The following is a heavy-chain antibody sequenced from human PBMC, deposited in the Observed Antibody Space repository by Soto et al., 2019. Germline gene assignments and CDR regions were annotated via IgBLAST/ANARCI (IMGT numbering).Heavy chain of an antibody. CDR3: ARGQWQRLPRVVDS. CDR2: MNPKSGNT. V-gene: IGHV1-8*01. Sequence: QVQLVQSGGEVKKPGASVKVSCKASGYTFITYDIIWVRQATGQGLEWMGWMNPKSGNTGYAQEVQDRVTRTRNTSISTAYMELRRLRSEDTAVYYCARGQWQRLPRVVDSWGQGTLVTVSS. CDR1: GYTFITYD. D-gene: IGHD5-12*01. J-gene: IGHJ5*01.